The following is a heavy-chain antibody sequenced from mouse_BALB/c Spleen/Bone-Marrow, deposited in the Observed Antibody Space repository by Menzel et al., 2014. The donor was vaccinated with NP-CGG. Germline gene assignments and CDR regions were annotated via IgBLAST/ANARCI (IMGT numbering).Heavy chain of an antibody. Sequence: VQLVESGPGLVQPSQSLSITCTVSGFSLTSYGVHWVRQPPGKGLEWLGVIWSGGSTDYNAAFISRLSISKDNSKSQVFFKINSLQADDTAIYYCARRYDYDGAWFAYWGQGTLVTVSA. CDR3: ARRYDYDGAWFAY. J-gene: IGHJ3*01. CDR2: IWSGGST. CDR1: GFSLTSYG. V-gene: IGHV2-4*02. D-gene: IGHD2-4*01.